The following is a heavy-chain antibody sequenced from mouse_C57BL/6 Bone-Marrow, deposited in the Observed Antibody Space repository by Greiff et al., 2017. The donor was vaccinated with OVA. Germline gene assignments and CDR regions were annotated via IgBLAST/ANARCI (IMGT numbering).Heavy chain of an antibody. J-gene: IGHJ1*03. CDR1: GYSITSGYY. CDR3: ARDRGGYHWYFDV. V-gene: IGHV3-6*01. CDR2: ISYDGSN. Sequence: DVQLQESGPGLVKPSQSLSLTCSVTGYSITSGYYWNWIRQFPGNKLEWMGYISYDGSNNYNPSLKNRISITRDTSKNQFFLKLNSVTTEDTATYYCARDRGGYHWYFDVWGTGTTVTVSS. D-gene: IGHD2-2*01.